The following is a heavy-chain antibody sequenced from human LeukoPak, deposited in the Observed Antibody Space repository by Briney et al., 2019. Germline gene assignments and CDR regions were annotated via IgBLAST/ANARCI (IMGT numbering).Heavy chain of an antibody. CDR3: ARERYYDILTGYYTGPNWFDP. CDR2: IIPIFGTA. D-gene: IGHD3-9*01. V-gene: IGHV1-69*01. CDR1: GGTFSSYA. Sequence: GASVKVSCKASGGTFSSYAISWVRQAPGQGLEWMGGIIPIFGTANYAQKFQGRVTITADESTSTAYMELSSLRSEDTAVYYCARERYYDILTGYYTGPNWFDPWGQGTLVTVSS. J-gene: IGHJ5*02.